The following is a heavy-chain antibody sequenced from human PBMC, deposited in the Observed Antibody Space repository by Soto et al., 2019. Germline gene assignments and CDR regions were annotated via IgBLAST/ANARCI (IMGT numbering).Heavy chain of an antibody. CDR2: IVVGSGNT. J-gene: IGHJ6*02. V-gene: IGHV1-58*01. D-gene: IGHD6-13*01. Sequence: SVKVSCKASGFIFTSSAVQWVRQARGQRLEWIGWIVVGSGNTNYAQKFQERVTITRDMSTSTAYMELSSLRSEDTAVYYCAADYYSSSWTYYYYGMDVWGQGTTVTVSS. CDR3: AADYYSSSWTYYYYGMDV. CDR1: GFIFTSSA.